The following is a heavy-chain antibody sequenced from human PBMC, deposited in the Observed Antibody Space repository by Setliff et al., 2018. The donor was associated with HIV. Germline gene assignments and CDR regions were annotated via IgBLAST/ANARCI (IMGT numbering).Heavy chain of an antibody. J-gene: IGHJ6*03. V-gene: IGHV4-34*01. Sequence: PSETLSLTCAVYGESFSGFYWTWIRQPPGKGLEWIGDINHSGRTNYNPSLKSRVTISVDTSKNQFSLKLTSMTAADTAVYYCARVSCSSWYSIPLYYYYSMDVWGKGTTVTVSS. D-gene: IGHD6-13*01. CDR2: INHSGRT. CDR3: ARVSCSSWYSIPLYYYYSMDV. CDR1: GESFSGFY.